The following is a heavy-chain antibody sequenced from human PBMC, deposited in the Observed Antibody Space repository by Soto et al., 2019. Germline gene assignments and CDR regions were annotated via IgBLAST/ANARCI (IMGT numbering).Heavy chain of an antibody. V-gene: IGHV1-18*01. J-gene: IGHJ6*03. CDR3: ARDRGVAPPVAGNTHYYYYMDV. Sequence: QDQLVQSGVEVKKPGASVKVSCKASGYSFTNYGITWVRQAPGQGCEWMGWISAYNGNTNYAQKFQGRVTMTTDASTSTAYLELSSLRSDDTAVYYCARDRGVAPPVAGNTHYYYYMDVWGKGTTVTVSS. CDR2: ISAYNGNT. D-gene: IGHD6-19*01. CDR1: GYSFTNYG.